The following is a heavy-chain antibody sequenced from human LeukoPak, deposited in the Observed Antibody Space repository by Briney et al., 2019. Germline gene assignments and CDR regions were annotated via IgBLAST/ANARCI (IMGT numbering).Heavy chain of an antibody. CDR2: IYYSGST. J-gene: IGHJ5*02. V-gene: IGHV4-59*12. Sequence: PSETLSLTCTVSGGSFSSYYWSWIRQPPGKGLEWIGYIYYSGSTNYNPSLKSRVTMSVDTSKNQFSLKLSSVTAADTAVYYCARERIVGATYWFDPWGQGTLVTVSS. CDR1: GGSFSSYY. CDR3: ARERIVGATYWFDP. D-gene: IGHD1-26*01.